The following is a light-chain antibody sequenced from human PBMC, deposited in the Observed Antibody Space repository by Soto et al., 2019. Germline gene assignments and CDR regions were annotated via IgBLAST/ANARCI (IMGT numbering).Light chain of an antibody. CDR2: DAS. V-gene: IGKV1-5*01. CDR1: QSISSW. Sequence: DIQMTQSPSTLPASVGDRVTLTCRASQSISSWLAWYQQKPGKAPKLLIYDASSLESGVPSRFSGSASGTEFTLTISSLQPDDFATYYCQQYRTFGQGTKVDI. CDR3: QQYRT. J-gene: IGKJ2*01.